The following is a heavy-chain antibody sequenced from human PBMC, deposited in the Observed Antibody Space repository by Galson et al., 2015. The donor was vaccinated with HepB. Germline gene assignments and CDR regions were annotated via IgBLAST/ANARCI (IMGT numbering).Heavy chain of an antibody. CDR3: ARRTGSYFDVTLGQFDY. CDR2: IKQDGREK. Sequence: SLRLSCAASGFTFSNYWMSWVRQAPGKGLEWVANIKQDGREKYYVDSVKGRFTISRDNAKNTLYLQMNSLRAEDTAVYYCARRTGSYFDVTLGQFDYWGQGTRVTVSS. J-gene: IGHJ4*02. D-gene: IGHD1-26*01. CDR1: GFTFSNYW. V-gene: IGHV3-7*01.